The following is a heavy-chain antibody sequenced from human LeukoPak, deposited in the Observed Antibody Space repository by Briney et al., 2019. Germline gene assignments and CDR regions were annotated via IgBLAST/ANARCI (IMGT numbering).Heavy chain of an antibody. V-gene: IGHV5-51*01. Sequence: GESLKISCKGSGYSFTSYWIGWVGQMPGKGLEWMGIIYPGDSDTRYSPSFQGQVTISADKSISTAYLQWSSLKASDTAMYYCARKPGITGTGGYYFDYWGQGTLVTVSS. J-gene: IGHJ4*02. CDR3: ARKPGITGTGGYYFDY. D-gene: IGHD1-7*01. CDR2: IYPGDSDT. CDR1: GYSFTSYW.